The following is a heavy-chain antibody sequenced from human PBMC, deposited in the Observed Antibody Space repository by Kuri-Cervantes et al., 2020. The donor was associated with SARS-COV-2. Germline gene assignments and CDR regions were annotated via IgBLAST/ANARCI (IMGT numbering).Heavy chain of an antibody. CDR2: TNQDGNEK. Sequence: GGSLRLSCAASGFTFSNYWMTWVRQAPGKGLEWVANTNQDGNEKHYADSVKGRFTISRDNAKNSLFLQMNSLRAEDTAVYYCARDNPLYYWGQGTLVTVSS. CDR3: ARDNPLYY. J-gene: IGHJ4*02. V-gene: IGHV3-7*04. D-gene: IGHD3-16*01. CDR1: GFTFSNYW.